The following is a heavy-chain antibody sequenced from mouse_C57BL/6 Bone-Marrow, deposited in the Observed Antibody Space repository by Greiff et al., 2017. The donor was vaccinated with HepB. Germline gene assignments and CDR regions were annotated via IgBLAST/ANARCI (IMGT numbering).Heavy chain of an antibody. J-gene: IGHJ2*01. Sequence: QVQLQQSGPGLVQPSQSLSITCTVSGFSLTSYGVHWVRQPPGKGLEWLGVIWSGGSKDYNAAFISRLSISKDNSKSQVFFKMNSLQADDTAIYYCASLYDYDGFDYWGQGTTLTVSS. CDR3: ASLYDYDGFDY. CDR2: IWSGGSK. V-gene: IGHV2-4*01. CDR1: GFSLTSYG. D-gene: IGHD2-4*01.